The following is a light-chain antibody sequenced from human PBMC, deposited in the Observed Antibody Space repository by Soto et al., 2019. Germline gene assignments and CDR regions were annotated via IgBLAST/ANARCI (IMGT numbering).Light chain of an antibody. CDR2: DAS. J-gene: IGKJ5*01. CDR1: QSISTW. CDR3: QQYDNYSPIT. V-gene: IGKV1-5*01. Sequence: QNTQSPSTPSSSFGNRITITCRASQSISTWLAWYQQNPGKAPKLLIYDASSLESGVPSRFSGSGSGTEFTLTLSSLQPDDFATYYCQQYDNYSPITFGQGTRLEIK.